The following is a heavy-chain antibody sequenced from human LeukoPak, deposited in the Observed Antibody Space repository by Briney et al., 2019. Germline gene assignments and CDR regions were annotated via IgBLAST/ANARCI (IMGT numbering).Heavy chain of an antibody. Sequence: GGSLRLSCAASGFTGSSNYMTWVRQAPGKGLEWGSVIYSGDSTYYADSVKGRFTISRESSKHTLYLQMHSLRAEDTAVYYCARDSTATTTDYWGQGALVTVSS. CDR2: IYSGDST. D-gene: IGHD4-17*01. CDR3: ARDSTATTTDY. V-gene: IGHV3-53*01. CDR1: GFTGSSNY. J-gene: IGHJ4*02.